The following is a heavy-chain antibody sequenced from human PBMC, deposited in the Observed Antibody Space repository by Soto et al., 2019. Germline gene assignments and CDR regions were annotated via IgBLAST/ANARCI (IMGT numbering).Heavy chain of an antibody. D-gene: IGHD2-8*02. CDR1: GGSFSGYY. J-gene: IGHJ4*02. CDR2: INHSGST. CDR3: ARDKITGLFDY. V-gene: IGHV4-34*01. Sequence: SETLSLTCAVYGGSFSGYYWTWIRQHPGTGLEWIGEINHSGSTNYNPSLKSRVTISVDTSKNQFSLKLTSVTAADTAVYYCARDKITGLFDYWGQRTLVTV.